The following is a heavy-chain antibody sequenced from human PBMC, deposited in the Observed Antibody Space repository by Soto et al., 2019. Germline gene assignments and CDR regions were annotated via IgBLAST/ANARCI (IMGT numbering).Heavy chain of an antibody. V-gene: IGHV5-10-1*01. CDR2: IDPSDSYT. CDR3: ARPYYYDSSGLDAFDI. J-gene: IGHJ3*02. CDR1: GYSFTSYW. Sequence: KISCKGSGYSFTSYWISWVRQMPGKGLEWMGRIDPSDSYTNYSPSFQGHVTISADKSISTAYLQWSSLKASDTAMYYCARPYYYDSSGLDAFDIWGQGTMVTVSS. D-gene: IGHD3-22*01.